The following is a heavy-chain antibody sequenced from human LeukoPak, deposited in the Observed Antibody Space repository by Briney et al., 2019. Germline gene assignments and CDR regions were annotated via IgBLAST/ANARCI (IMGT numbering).Heavy chain of an antibody. J-gene: IGHJ4*02. V-gene: IGHV4-59*12. CDR1: SDSISSYY. D-gene: IGHD3-3*01. Sequence: SETLSLTCTVSSDSISSYYWSWIRQPPGKGLEWIGFIYYSGSTNYNPSLRSRVTISVDTSKNQFSLKLSSVTAADTAVYYCARDRHYDFWTDWGQGTLVTVSS. CDR3: ARDRHYDFWTD. CDR2: IYYSGST.